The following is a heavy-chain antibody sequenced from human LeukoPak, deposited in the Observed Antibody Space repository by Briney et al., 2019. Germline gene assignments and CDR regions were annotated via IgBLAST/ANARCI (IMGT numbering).Heavy chain of an antibody. J-gene: IGHJ4*02. V-gene: IGHV1-2*02. CDR2: INPNSGGT. D-gene: IGHD3-9*01. CDR3: ARGGGLRYFDWLLNLDY. Sequence: ASVKVSCKASGCTFTGYYMHWVRQAPGQGLEWMGWINPNSGGTNYAQKFQGRVTMTRDTSISTAYMELSRLRSDDTAVYYCARGGGLRYFDWLLNLDYWGQGTLVTVSS. CDR1: GCTFTGYY.